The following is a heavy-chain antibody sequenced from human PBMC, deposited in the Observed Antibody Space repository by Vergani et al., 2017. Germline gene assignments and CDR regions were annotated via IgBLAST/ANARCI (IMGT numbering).Heavy chain of an antibody. Sequence: QVQLVPSGAEVKKPGASVTVSCKASGYTFTGYYMHWVRQAPGQGLEWMGWINPNSGGTNYAQKFQGRVTMTRDTSISTAYMELSRLRSDDTAVYYCARDLYDSSGPFDYWGQGTLVTVSS. CDR2: INPNSGGT. CDR1: GYTFTGYY. CDR3: ARDLYDSSGPFDY. D-gene: IGHD3-22*01. V-gene: IGHV1-2*02. J-gene: IGHJ4*02.